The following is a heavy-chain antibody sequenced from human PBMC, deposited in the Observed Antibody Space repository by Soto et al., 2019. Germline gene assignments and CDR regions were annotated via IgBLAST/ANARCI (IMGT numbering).Heavy chain of an antibody. J-gene: IGHJ6*03. D-gene: IGHD5-12*01. CDR3: ARESGGATAPLDYYYFYMDV. CDR2: INPNGGVT. V-gene: IGHV1-2*04. CDR1: GDSFNDYY. Sequence: QVQLVQSGAEVRKPGASVTVSCRSSGDSFNDYYIHWVRQAPGQGFEWMGWINPNGGVTKYAQKFQGWVSMTRDTSIRTCYMQLSRLRSDDTAVYYCARESGGATAPLDYYYFYMDVWGTGTTVTVSS.